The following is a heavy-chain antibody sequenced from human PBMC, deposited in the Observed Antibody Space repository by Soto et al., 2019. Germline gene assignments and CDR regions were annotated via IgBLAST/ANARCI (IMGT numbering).Heavy chain of an antibody. J-gene: IGHJ6*02. CDR3: ARGGAGAGYYYYGMDV. Sequence: ASVKVSCKASGYTFTSYDINWVRQATGQGLEWMGWMNPNSGNTGYAQKFQGRVTMTRNTSISTAYMELSSLRSEDTAVYYCARGGAGAGYYYYGMDVWGQGTTVTVSS. CDR1: GYTFTSYD. D-gene: IGHD6-19*01. V-gene: IGHV1-8*01. CDR2: MNPNSGNT.